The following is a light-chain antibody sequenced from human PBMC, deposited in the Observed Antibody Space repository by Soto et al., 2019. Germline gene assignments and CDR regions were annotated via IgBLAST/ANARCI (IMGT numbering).Light chain of an antibody. Sequence: EVVLTQSPGTLSLSPGERATLSCRASQSVSNNYLAWYQQRPGQAPRLLIYGASSRATGIPDRFSGSGSGTDFTLSISRLEPEDLGVYYCQQYGRSPLTFGGGTKVEIK. V-gene: IGKV3-20*01. CDR1: QSVSNNY. J-gene: IGKJ4*01. CDR3: QQYGRSPLT. CDR2: GAS.